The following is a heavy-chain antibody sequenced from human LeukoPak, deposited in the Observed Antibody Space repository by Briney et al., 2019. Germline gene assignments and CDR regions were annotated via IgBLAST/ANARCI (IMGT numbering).Heavy chain of an antibody. D-gene: IGHD3-3*01. V-gene: IGHV7-4-1*02. CDR2: INTNTGNP. J-gene: IGHJ4*02. CDR1: GYTFTSYD. Sequence: ASVKVSCKASGYTFTSYDINWVRQATGQGLEWMGWINTNTGNPTYAQGFTGRFVFSLDTSVSTAYLQISSLKAEDTAVYYCASNYYYDFFRVLDYWGQGTLVTVSS. CDR3: ASNYYYDFFRVLDY.